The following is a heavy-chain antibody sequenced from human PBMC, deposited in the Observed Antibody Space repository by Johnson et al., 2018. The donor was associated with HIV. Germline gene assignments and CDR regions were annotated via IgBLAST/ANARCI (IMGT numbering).Heavy chain of an antibody. V-gene: IGHV3-66*01. Sequence: VQLVESGGVVVQPGGSLRLSCAASGFTVSSNYMSWVRQAPGKGLEWVSVIYSGGSTYYADSVKGRFTISRDNSKNTLYLQMNSLRAEDTAVYYCARDVAATMIVVGGAYDAFDIWGQGTMVTVSS. J-gene: IGHJ3*02. D-gene: IGHD3-22*01. CDR1: GFTVSSNY. CDR3: ARDVAATMIVVGGAYDAFDI. CDR2: IYSGGST.